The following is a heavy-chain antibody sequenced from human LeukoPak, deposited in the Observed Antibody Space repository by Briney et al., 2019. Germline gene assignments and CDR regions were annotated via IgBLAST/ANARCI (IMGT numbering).Heavy chain of an antibody. CDR1: GYTFTSYG. D-gene: IGHD1-26*01. Sequence: ASVKVSCKAYGYTFTSYGISWVRQAPGHGLEWMGWISAYNGNTNYAQKLQGRVTMTTDTSTSTAYMELRSLRSEDTAVYYCARLPPELQLYGTDYMDVWGKGTTVTVSS. CDR2: ISAYNGNT. V-gene: IGHV1-18*01. CDR3: ARLPPELQLYGTDYMDV. J-gene: IGHJ6*03.